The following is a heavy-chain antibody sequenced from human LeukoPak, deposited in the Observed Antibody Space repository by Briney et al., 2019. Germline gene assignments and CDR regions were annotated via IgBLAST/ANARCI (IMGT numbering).Heavy chain of an antibody. V-gene: IGHV7-4-1*02. CDR3: ARALYCSGGSCYYYYYGMDV. CDR1: GYTFTSYA. CDR2: INTNTGNP. Sequence: ASVKVSCKASGYTFTSYAMNWVRQAPGQGLEWMGWINTNTGNPTYAQGFTGRFVFSLDTSVSTAYLQISGLKAEDTAVYYCARALYCSGGSCYYYYYGMDVWGQGTTVTVSS. D-gene: IGHD2-15*01. J-gene: IGHJ6*02.